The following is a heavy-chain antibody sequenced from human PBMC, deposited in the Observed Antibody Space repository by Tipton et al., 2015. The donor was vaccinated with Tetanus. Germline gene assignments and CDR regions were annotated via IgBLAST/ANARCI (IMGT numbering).Heavy chain of an antibody. Sequence: TLSLTCTVSGGSINNYYWSWIRQPPGKGLEWIGYVYYSGSTNYNPSLKSRVTISVGTSKNQFSLNLSSVTAADTAVYYCARTTRRWLHPDYWGQGTLVTVSS. CDR3: ARTTRRWLHPDY. CDR1: GGSINNYY. D-gene: IGHD5-24*01. CDR2: VYYSGST. J-gene: IGHJ4*02. V-gene: IGHV4-59*12.